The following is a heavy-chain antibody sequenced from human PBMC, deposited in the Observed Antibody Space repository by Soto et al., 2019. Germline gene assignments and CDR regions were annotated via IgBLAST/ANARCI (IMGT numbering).Heavy chain of an antibody. CDR1: GDSVSNGDYS. D-gene: IGHD4-17*01. CDR3: ASDPYQDYSDSYYYYALDA. V-gene: IGHV4-30-4*01. CDR2: IYYIGGP. J-gene: IGHJ6*02. Sequence: PSETLSLTCSVSGDSVSNGDYSWSWIRQPPGKGLGWIGYIYYIGGPYYNPSLQSRVTISMDTSKNQVSLSLSSVTAADTAVYLCASDPYQDYSDSYYYYALDAWGPGLTVTVSS.